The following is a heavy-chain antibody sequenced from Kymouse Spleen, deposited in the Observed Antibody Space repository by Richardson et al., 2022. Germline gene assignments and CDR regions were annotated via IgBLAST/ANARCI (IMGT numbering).Heavy chain of an antibody. J-gene: IGHJ3*02. Sequence: QVQLQESGPGLVKPSQTLSLTCTVSGGSISSGGYYWSWIRQHPGKGLEWIGYIYYSGSTYYNPSLKSRVTISVDTSKNQFSLKLSSVTAADTAVYYCARDAMVRGASDAFDIWGQGTMVTVSS. CDR1: GGSISSGGYY. CDR2: IYYSGST. D-gene: IGHD3-10*01. V-gene: IGHV4-31*03. CDR3: ARDAMVRGASDAFDI.